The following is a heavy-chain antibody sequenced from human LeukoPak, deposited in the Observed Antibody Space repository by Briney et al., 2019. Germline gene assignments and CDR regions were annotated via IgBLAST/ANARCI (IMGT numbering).Heavy chain of an antibody. CDR3: ARDYGGSSPFDY. V-gene: IGHV3-48*03. Sequence: GGSLRLSYAASRFTLRSYWMTWVRQAPGKGLEWVSYISSSGSTIYYADSVKGRFTISRDNAKNSLYLQMNSLRAEDTAVYYCARDYGGSSPFDYWGQGTLVTVSS. CDR2: ISSSGSTI. J-gene: IGHJ4*02. CDR1: RFTLRSYW. D-gene: IGHD4-23*01.